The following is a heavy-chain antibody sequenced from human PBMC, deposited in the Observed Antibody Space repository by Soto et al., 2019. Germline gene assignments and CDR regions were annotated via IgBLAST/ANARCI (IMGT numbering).Heavy chain of an antibody. J-gene: IGHJ6*02. D-gene: IGHD6-13*01. CDR1: GYSFTSYW. Sequence: LGESLKISCKGSGYSFTSYWISWVRQMPGKGLGWMGRIDPSDPYTNYSPSFQGHVTISADKSISTAYLQWSNLKASDTAMYYCARLIAAAGTEGYYYSYGMDVWGQGPTVNVS. CDR3: ARLIAAAGTEGYYYSYGMDV. CDR2: IDPSDPYT. V-gene: IGHV5-10-1*01.